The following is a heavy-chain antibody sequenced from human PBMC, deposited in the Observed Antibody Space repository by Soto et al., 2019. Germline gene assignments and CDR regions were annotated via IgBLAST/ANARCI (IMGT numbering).Heavy chain of an antibody. D-gene: IGHD3-22*01. V-gene: IGHV4-59*01. Sequence: SETLSLTCTVSGGSINTYYWSWIRQPPGKGLEWIGYIYYSGSTSYNPSLKSRVTITVDTSKNQFSLKLSSVTAADTAVYYCARIGYYSFDYWGLGTRVTVS. CDR3: ARIGYYSFDY. CDR1: GGSINTYY. CDR2: IYYSGST. J-gene: IGHJ4*02.